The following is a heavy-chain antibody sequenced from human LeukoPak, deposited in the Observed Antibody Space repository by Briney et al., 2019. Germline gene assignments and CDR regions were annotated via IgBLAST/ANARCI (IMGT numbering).Heavy chain of an antibody. D-gene: IGHD6-19*01. J-gene: IGHJ4*02. CDR3: ARDPEPNDNGWYYFDF. CDR1: GFTFSSHG. V-gene: IGHV3-7*01. Sequence: PGGSLRLSCAASGFTFSSHGLSWVRQAPGKGLEWVANIKQDGGEKYYVDSVKGRFVISRDNAKNSLYLQMNNLRAEDTAVYYCARDPEPNDNGWYYFDFWGQGALVSVSS. CDR2: IKQDGGEK.